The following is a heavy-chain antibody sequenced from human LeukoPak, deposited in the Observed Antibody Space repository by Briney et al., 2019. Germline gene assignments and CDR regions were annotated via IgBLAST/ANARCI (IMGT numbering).Heavy chain of an antibody. J-gene: IGHJ5*02. CDR1: GYSFTSYW. CDR2: IYPGDSDT. CDR3: ARGYCSGGSCIAFDP. D-gene: IGHD2-15*01. Sequence: GESLKISCKGSGYSFTSYWIGWVRQMPGKGLEWMGIIYPGDSDTRYSPSFQGRVTISADKSISTAYLQWSSLKASDTAMYYCARGYCSGGSCIAFDPWGQGTLVTVSS. V-gene: IGHV5-51*01.